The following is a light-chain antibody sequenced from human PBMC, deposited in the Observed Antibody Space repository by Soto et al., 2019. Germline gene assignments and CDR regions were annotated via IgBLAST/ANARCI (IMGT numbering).Light chain of an antibody. J-gene: IGKJ3*01. CDR1: QSIRIA. CDR3: PQSFTKPYT. Sequence: DIQMTQSPPSLSASVGDTVTITCRASQSIRIALNWYQQKPGQAPNLLIYGTSYLRSGVPSRFSGSASGSDFTLTISGLQPEDFATYYCPQSFTKPYTFGPGTRVDF. V-gene: IGKV1-39*01. CDR2: GTS.